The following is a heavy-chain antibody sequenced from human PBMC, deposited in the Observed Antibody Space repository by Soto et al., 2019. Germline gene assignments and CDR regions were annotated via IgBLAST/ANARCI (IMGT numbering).Heavy chain of an antibody. D-gene: IGHD6-19*01. CDR1: GDSVSSNSAA. Sequence: KQSQTLSLTCAISGDSVSSNSAAWNWIRQSPSRGLEWLGRTYYRSKWYNDYAVSVKSRITINPDTSKNQFSLQLNSVTPEDTAVYYCARAAVAGMMIDEMAFDPWGQGTLVTVSS. J-gene: IGHJ5*02. CDR2: TYYRSKWYN. CDR3: ARAAVAGMMIDEMAFDP. V-gene: IGHV6-1*01.